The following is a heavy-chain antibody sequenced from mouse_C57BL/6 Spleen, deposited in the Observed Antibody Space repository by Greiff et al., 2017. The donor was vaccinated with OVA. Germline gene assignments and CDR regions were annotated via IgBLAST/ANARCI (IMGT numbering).Heavy chain of an antibody. CDR3: TRMGSYYDYEGTWFAY. CDR1: GFTFSSYA. CDR2: ISSGGDYI. V-gene: IGHV5-9-1*02. D-gene: IGHD2-4*01. J-gene: IGHJ3*01. Sequence: EVKLEESGEGLVKPGGSLKLSCAASGFTFSSYAMSWVRQTPEKRLEWVAYISSGGDYIYYADTVKGRFTISRDNARNTLYLQMSSLKSEDTAMYYCTRMGSYYDYEGTWFAYWGQGTLVTVSA.